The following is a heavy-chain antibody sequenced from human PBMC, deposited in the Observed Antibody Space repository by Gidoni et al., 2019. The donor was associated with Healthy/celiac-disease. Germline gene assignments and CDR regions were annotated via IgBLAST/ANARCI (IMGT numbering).Heavy chain of an antibody. CDR2: IYHSGST. CDR1: GYSISSGYS. V-gene: IGHV4-38-2*01. Sequence: QVQLQESGPGLVKPSETLSLTCAVSGYSISSGYSWGWIRQPPGKGLEWIGSIYHSGSTYYNPSLKSRVTISVDTSKNQFSLKLSSVTAADTAVYYCARVDLVFAFDIWGQGTMVTVSS. CDR3: ARVDLVFAFDI. J-gene: IGHJ3*02.